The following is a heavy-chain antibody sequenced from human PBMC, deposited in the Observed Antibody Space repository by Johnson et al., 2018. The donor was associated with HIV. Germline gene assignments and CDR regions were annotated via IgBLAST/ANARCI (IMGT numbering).Heavy chain of an antibody. CDR1: GFTFSSYG. Sequence: QVQPVESGGGVVQPGRSLRLSCTASGFTFSSYGMHWVRQAPGKGLEWVAVISFDGKNKFYADSVKGRFTISRDNSKNTLYLQMNSLRAEDTAVYYCAKWGLGGAPKGAFNIWGQGTMVTVSS. CDR2: ISFDGKNK. J-gene: IGHJ3*02. D-gene: IGHD3-16*01. CDR3: AKWGLGGAPKGAFNI. V-gene: IGHV3-30*19.